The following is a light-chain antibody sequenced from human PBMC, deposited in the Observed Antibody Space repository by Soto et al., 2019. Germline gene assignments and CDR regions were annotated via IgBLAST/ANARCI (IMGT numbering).Light chain of an antibody. CDR1: QVISHY. V-gene: IGKV1-9*01. Sequence: DIQLTQSPSFLSASVGDRVTITCRASQVISHYLAWYQQKPGKAPKLLIYAASTLQSGVPSRFSGSRSGTEFTLTISSLQPEDFATCYCQQLNDYPITFGQGTRLEIK. J-gene: IGKJ5*01. CDR2: AAS. CDR3: QQLNDYPIT.